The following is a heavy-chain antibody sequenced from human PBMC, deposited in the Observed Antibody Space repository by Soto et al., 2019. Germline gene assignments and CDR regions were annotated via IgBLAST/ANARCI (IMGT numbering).Heavy chain of an antibody. CDR3: ARGTGGGNLCYFDY. D-gene: IGHD2-21*02. J-gene: IGHJ4*02. V-gene: IGHV2-5*02. Sequence: QITLKESGPTLVKPTQTLTLTCSFSGFSLRTSGVGVGWIRQPPGKALEWLALIYWDDDMRYSPSLKRRLTITKDTSKNQVVLTLTDMDPVDTATYYCARGTGGGNLCYFDYWGQGTPVTVSS. CDR1: GFSLRTSGVG. CDR2: IYWDDDM.